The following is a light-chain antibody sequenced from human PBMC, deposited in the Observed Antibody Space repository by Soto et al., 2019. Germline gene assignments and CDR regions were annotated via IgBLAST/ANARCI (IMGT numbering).Light chain of an antibody. V-gene: IGKV3-20*01. CDR3: QQYGGSWT. Sequence: EIVLTQSPGTLSLSPGERATLSCRASQSVSSIYLAWYQHKPGQAPRLVIYGASNRATGVPDRFSGSGSGTVFSLTISRLEPEDFAVYYCQQYGGSWTFGQGTKVEIK. J-gene: IGKJ1*01. CDR1: QSVSSIY. CDR2: GAS.